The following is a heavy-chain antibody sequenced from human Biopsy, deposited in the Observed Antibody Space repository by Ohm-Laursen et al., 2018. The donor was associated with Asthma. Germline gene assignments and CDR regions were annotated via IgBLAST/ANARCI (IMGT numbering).Heavy chain of an antibody. CDR2: ILTKFDIT. Sequence: VKISCKASEGSFSNFAFSWVRQAPGHGLEWMGTILTKFDITSYAEKFQGRVTITADKSTSTTYMELSRLRSEDTAVYYCARSYDTDSYPVLVLDYWGQGTLVTVSS. V-gene: IGHV1-69*10. CDR1: EGSFSNFA. CDR3: ARSYDTDSYPVLVLDY. D-gene: IGHD3-22*01. J-gene: IGHJ4*02.